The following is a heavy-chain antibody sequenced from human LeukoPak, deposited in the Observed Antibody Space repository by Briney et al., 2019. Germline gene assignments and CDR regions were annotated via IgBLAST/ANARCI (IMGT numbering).Heavy chain of an antibody. CDR2: LNPNSGNT. J-gene: IGHJ6*02. CDR1: VYTFTCYD. Sequence: ASVTVSCKASVYTFTCYDMNWVRQATGQGLEWMGWLNPNSGNTGYAQKFQGRVTMTRNTSISTAYMELSSLRSEDTAVYYCARGWGFEDIVVVPAAPYYYGMDVWGQGTTVTVSS. D-gene: IGHD2-2*01. CDR3: ARGWGFEDIVVVPAAPYYYGMDV. V-gene: IGHV1-8*01.